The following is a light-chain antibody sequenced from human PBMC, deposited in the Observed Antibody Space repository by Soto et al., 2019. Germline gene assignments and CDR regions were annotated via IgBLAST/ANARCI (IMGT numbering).Light chain of an antibody. CDR2: SSS. Sequence: DIQPAQSPSSVSAYVGDRVPITCRAMQLLASLLGCCHHKSGIAPKVLIHSSSTLLGGVPSRFSATVSVTKVILTITSLQPKDLATYYCQQLLDSPVTFGQGTRLEIK. CDR1: QLLASL. J-gene: IGKJ5*01. CDR3: QQLLDSPVT. V-gene: IGKV1-12*01.